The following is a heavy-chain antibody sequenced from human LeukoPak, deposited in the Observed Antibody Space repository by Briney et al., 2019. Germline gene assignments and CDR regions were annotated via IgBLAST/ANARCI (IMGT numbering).Heavy chain of an antibody. Sequence: SQTLSLTCAITGDSVTSNTVTWIWIRRSPSRGLQWLGRTYHRSKWYSEYAVSVQSRITINPATSKNQYSLQLNSVTPEDTAVYYCGRQNSGKGGIDYWGQGTLVTVSS. CDR2: TYHRSKWYS. CDR3: GRQNSGKGGIDY. D-gene: IGHD1-26*01. CDR1: GDSVTSNTVT. J-gene: IGHJ4*02. V-gene: IGHV6-1*01.